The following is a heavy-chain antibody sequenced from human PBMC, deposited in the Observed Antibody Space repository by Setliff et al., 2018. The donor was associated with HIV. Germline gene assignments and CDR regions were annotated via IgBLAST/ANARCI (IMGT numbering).Heavy chain of an antibody. Sequence: GGSLRLSCAASGFTFSNYAMHWVRQAPGKGLEWVAVISYDGSNKYYADSVKGRFTISRDNSKNTLYLQMNSLRAEDTAVYYCAKVRGIKRWLQLPDYWGQGTLVTVSS. J-gene: IGHJ4*02. V-gene: IGHV3-30-3*01. CDR3: AKVRGIKRWLQLPDY. CDR2: ISYDGSNK. D-gene: IGHD5-12*01. CDR1: GFTFSNYA.